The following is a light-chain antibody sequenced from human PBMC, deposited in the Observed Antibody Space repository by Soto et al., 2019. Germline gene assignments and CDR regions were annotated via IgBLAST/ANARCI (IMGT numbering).Light chain of an antibody. V-gene: IGLV2-14*01. Sequence: QPVLTQPASVSGSPGRSFTISCPGTSSDVGGYHYVSWYQQYPGIAPKVMIYDVSNRPSGVSNRFSGSKSGNTASLTISGLQAEDEADYYCSSYTTSSSYVFGTGTKLTVL. J-gene: IGLJ1*01. CDR1: SSDVGGYHY. CDR2: DVS. CDR3: SSYTTSSSYV.